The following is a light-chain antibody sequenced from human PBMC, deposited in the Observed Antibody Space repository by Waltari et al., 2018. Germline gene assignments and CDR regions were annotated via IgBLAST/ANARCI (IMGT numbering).Light chain of an antibody. CDR3: QQYDDFPFT. J-gene: IGKJ2*01. V-gene: IGKV1-5*03. CDR1: QSIRSW. CDR2: KAS. Sequence: DIQMTQSPATLSASVGDRVTISWRASQSIRSWLALYQQKPGKAPKILIFKASFLERGVPSRFNGSGSGTEFSLTISSLQPEDFATYYCQQYDDFPFTFGQGTKVEVK.